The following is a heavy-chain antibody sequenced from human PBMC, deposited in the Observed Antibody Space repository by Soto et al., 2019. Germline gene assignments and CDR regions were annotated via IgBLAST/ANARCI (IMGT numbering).Heavy chain of an antibody. Sequence: GGSLRLSCAASGFTFSSYAMSWVRQAPGKGLEWVSGISGSGGSTYYADSVKGQFTISRDNSKNTLYLQMNSLRAEDTAVYYCAKDRSAAGYSGYDLNWFDPWGQGTLVNVSS. CDR3: AKDRSAAGYSGYDLNWFDP. D-gene: IGHD5-12*01. J-gene: IGHJ5*02. V-gene: IGHV3-23*01. CDR2: ISGSGGST. CDR1: GFTFSSYA.